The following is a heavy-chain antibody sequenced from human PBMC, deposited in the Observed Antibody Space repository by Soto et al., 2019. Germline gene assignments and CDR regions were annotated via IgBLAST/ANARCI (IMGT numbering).Heavy chain of an antibody. CDR2: ISSSSSTI. Sequence: GGSLRLSCAASGFTFSSYSMNWVRQAPGKGLEWVSYISSSSSTIYYADSVKGRFTISRDNAKNSLYLRRNSLRDEDTAVYYCAGDPSPYYYDSSGYPSDYWGQGTLVTVSS. D-gene: IGHD3-22*01. J-gene: IGHJ4*02. V-gene: IGHV3-48*02. CDR1: GFTFSSYS. CDR3: AGDPSPYYYDSSGYPSDY.